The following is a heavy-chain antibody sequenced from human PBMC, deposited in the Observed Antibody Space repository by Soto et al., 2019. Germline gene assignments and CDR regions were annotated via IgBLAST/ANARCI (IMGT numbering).Heavy chain of an antibody. J-gene: IGHJ4*02. Sequence: QVQLVQSGAEVKKPGASVKVSCKASGYTFTSYGIIWVRQAPGQGLEWMGWISAYSGSTNYAQKLQGRVTITTDTSTSTAYMELRSLRSDDTAVYYCARSILAAVDFDYWGQGTLVTVSS. CDR3: ARSILAAVDFDY. CDR2: ISAYSGST. D-gene: IGHD6-13*01. V-gene: IGHV1-18*01. CDR1: GYTFTSYG.